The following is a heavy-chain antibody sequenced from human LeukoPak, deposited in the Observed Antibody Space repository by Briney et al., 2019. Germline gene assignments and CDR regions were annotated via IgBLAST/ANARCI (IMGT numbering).Heavy chain of an antibody. CDR2: ISGSGGST. Sequence: GGSLRLSCAASGFTVSSNYMSWVRQAPGKGLEWVSAISGSGGSTSYADSVKGRFTISRDNSKNTLYLQMNSLRAEDTAVYYCAKDRGYLYCSGGSCYDRTDYWGQGTLVTVSS. J-gene: IGHJ4*02. CDR1: GFTVSSNY. CDR3: AKDRGYLYCSGGSCYDRTDY. V-gene: IGHV3-23*01. D-gene: IGHD2-15*01.